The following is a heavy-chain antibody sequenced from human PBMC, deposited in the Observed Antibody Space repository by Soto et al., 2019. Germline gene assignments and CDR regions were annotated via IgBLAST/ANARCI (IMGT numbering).Heavy chain of an antibody. V-gene: IGHV1-18*01. CDR2: ISTYNGNT. J-gene: IGHJ4*02. Sequence: QAQLVQSGAEVKEPGASVKVSCKASGYSFTTSGITWVRQAPGQGLEWMGWISTYNGNTNYAQKLQDRVTLTTDTSTSTAYMELRSRRSDVTAVYYCARRLYGDYDYWGQGTLVTVSS. CDR1: GYSFTTSG. CDR3: ARRLYGDYDY. D-gene: IGHD4-17*01.